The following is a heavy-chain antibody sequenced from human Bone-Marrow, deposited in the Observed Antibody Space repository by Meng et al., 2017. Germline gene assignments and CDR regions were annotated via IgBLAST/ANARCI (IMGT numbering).Heavy chain of an antibody. CDR1: GGPISSSNW. J-gene: IGHJ4*02. V-gene: IGHV4-4*02. D-gene: IGHD6-19*01. Sequence: QLQLQESGPGLVKPSETLSPTCTVSGGPISSSNWWSWVRQPPGKGLEWIGEIYHSGSTNYNPSLKSRVTISVDKSKNQFSLKLSSVTAADTAVYYCASFPPPGKQWLVTDYWGQGTLVTVSS. CDR3: ASFPPPGKQWLVTDY. CDR2: IYHSGST.